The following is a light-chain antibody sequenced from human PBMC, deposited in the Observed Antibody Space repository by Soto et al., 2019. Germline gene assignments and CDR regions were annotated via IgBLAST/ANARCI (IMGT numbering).Light chain of an antibody. V-gene: IGKV3-15*01. CDR2: GAS. CDR3: QQYRSWPIT. Sequence: EIVMTQSPATLSVPPGERATLSCRASQSVSSELAWYQQQQPGQAPRLLMYGASTRATGIPARFSGSVSVTEFTLTISGQQSEDFAIYFGQQYRSWPITFGQGTRLEIK. J-gene: IGKJ5*01. CDR1: QSVSSE.